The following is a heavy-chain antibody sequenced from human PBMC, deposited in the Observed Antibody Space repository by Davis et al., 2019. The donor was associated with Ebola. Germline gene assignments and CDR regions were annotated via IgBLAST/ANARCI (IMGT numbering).Heavy chain of an antibody. D-gene: IGHD2-2*01. V-gene: IGHV3-7*03. CDR1: GFTFSSYW. CDR3: ARVNGCSSSSCYSIEEDY. J-gene: IGHJ4*02. CDR2: IKQDGSEK. Sequence: GESLKISCAASGFTFSSYWMSWVRQAPGKGLEWVANIKQDGSEKYYVDSVKGRFTISRDNAKNSLYLQMNSLRAEDTAVYFCARVNGCSSSSCYSIEEDYWGQGTLVTVSS.